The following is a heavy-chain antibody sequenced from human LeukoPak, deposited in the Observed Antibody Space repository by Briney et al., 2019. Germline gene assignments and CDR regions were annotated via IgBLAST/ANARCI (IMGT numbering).Heavy chain of an antibody. J-gene: IGHJ4*02. D-gene: IGHD2-21*02. CDR1: GFTFSSYS. CDR2: LSGSGKST. CDR3: AKIGGDSNNFDY. V-gene: IGHV3-23*01. Sequence: GGSLRLSCAASGFTFSSYSMSWVRQAPGKGLEWVATLSGSGKSTSYAASVKGRFTISSDNSKNTLFLQVNNLRAEDTAVYYCAKIGGDSNNFDYWGQGTLVTVSS.